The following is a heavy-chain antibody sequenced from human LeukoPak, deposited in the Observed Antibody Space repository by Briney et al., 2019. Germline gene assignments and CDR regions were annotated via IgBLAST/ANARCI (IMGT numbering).Heavy chain of an antibody. J-gene: IGHJ4*02. CDR2: ISGSGGST. D-gene: IGHD4-11*01. CDR1: GFTFSSYA. CDR3: ARDLTTVIAHVLYFDS. Sequence: GGSLRLSCAASGFTFSSYAMSWVRQAPGKGLEWVSAISGSGGSTYYADSVEGRFTISRDNSKNTLYLQMNSLRAEDTAVYYCARDLTTVIAHVLYFDSWGQGTLVTVSS. V-gene: IGHV3-23*01.